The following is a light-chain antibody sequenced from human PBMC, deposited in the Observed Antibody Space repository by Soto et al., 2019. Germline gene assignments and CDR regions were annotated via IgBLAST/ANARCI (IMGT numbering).Light chain of an antibody. CDR3: VTWDTSLNAVV. J-gene: IGLJ2*01. Sequence: QSVLTQPPSVSAAPGQTVTISCSGSGSNIGNNYVSWYQHVPGTAPKLLIYDNNKRPSGIPGRFSGSKSGTSATLGITELQTGDEADFYCVTWDTSLNAVVFGGGTKVTVL. CDR1: GSNIGNNY. V-gene: IGLV1-51*01. CDR2: DNN.